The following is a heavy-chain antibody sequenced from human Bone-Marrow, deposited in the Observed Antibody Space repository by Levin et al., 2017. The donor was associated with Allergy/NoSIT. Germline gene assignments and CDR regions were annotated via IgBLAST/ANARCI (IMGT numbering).Heavy chain of an antibody. CDR2: ITGKYYGGTV. Sequence: AGGSLRLSCTASGFNFDDYAMSWFRQAPGQGLEWVGFITGKYYGGTVDYAASVRGRFTISRDDSKSIAYLQMNSLKTEDTAVYYCTRDSYGRQPPNTFDVWGQGTTVTVSS. CDR1: GFNFDDYA. V-gene: IGHV3-49*03. CDR3: TRDSYGRQPPNTFDV. J-gene: IGHJ3*01. D-gene: IGHD2/OR15-2a*01.